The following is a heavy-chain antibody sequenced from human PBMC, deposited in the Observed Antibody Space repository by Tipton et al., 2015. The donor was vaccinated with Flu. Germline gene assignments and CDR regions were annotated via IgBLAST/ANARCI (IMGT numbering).Heavy chain of an antibody. CDR3: ARGQWLKWFDL. CDR2: IYPGDSDT. Sequence: QSEPEVKKPGESLKISCKGSGYTFTNYWIGWVRQMPGKGLEWMGIIYPGDSDTRYSPSFQGQVTISADKSISTAYLQWNSLKASNTAMYYCARGQWLKWFDLWGRGTLVTVSS. J-gene: IGHJ2*01. D-gene: IGHD6-19*01. CDR1: GYTFTNYW. V-gene: IGHV5-51*03.